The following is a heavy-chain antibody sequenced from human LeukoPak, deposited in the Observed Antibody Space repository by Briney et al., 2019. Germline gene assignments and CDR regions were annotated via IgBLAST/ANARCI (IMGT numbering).Heavy chain of an antibody. CDR3: ALRGSSGWYGGPRY. V-gene: IGHV1-2*02. D-gene: IGHD6-19*01. J-gene: IGHJ4*02. Sequence: ASVKVSCKASGYTFTGYYMHWVRQAPGQGLEWMGWINPNSGGTNYAQKFQGRVTMTRDTSISTAYMELSRLRSDDTAVYYCALRGSSGWYGGPRYWGQGTLVTVSS. CDR2: INPNSGGT. CDR1: GYTFTGYY.